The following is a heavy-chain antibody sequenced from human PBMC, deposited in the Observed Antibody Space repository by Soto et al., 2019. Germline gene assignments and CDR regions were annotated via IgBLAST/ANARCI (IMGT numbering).Heavy chain of an antibody. D-gene: IGHD6-6*01. Sequence: QVQMVQSGAEVQRPGSSVKVSCKASGGIFSNFAFSWVRLAPGQGLEWMGGIIPIFGSTHYAQKFQGRVSITADESTDTVYMELSRLRSEDTAVYYCARSYTSSYFFYCLDVWGQGTTVTVSS. J-gene: IGHJ6*02. CDR1: GGIFSNFA. CDR3: ARSYTSSYFFYCLDV. V-gene: IGHV1-69*01. CDR2: IIPIFGST.